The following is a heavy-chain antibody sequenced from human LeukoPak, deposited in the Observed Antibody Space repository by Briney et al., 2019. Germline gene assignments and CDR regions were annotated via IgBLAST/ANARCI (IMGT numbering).Heavy chain of an antibody. CDR2: TYYRSEWYN. CDR1: GDSVSSNSAA. Sequence: SQTLSLTCAISGDSVSSNSAAWNWLRQSPSRGLEWLGRTYYRSEWYNDYAVSVKSRITITPDTSKSQFSLQLNSVTPEDTAVYYCARVVISSSPDYWGQGTLVTVSS. CDR3: ARVVISSSPDY. J-gene: IGHJ4*02. D-gene: IGHD6-6*01. V-gene: IGHV6-1*01.